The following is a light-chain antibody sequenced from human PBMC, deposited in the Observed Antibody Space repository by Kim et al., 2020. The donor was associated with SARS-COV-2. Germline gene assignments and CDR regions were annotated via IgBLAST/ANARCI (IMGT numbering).Light chain of an antibody. Sequence: QSALTQPPSASGSPGQSVTISCTGTSSDVGNYDYVSWYQQHPGKAPKLIIYDVSNRPSGVPDRFSGSKPGNTASLTVSGLLAEDEADYYCSSYGGIGIPVGFGGGTQLTVL. J-gene: IGLJ2*01. CDR2: DVS. CDR1: SSDVGNYDY. CDR3: SSYGGIGIPVG. V-gene: IGLV2-8*01.